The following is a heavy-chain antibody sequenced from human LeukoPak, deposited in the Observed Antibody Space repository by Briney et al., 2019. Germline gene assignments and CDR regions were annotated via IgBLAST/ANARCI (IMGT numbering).Heavy chain of an antibody. Sequence: GGSLRLSCAASGFTFSNFGLHWVRQAPGKGLEWVAVIWYDGSNKYYADPVKGRFTISRDNSKNTLYLQMNSLRADDTAIYYCVRDSGFNLESWGQGTLVTVSS. V-gene: IGHV3-33*01. CDR1: GFTFSNFG. J-gene: IGHJ5*02. D-gene: IGHD5-24*01. CDR2: IWYDGSNK. CDR3: VRDSGFNLES.